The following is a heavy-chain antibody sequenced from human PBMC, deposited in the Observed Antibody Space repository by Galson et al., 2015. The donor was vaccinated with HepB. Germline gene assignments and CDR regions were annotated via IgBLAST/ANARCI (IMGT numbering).Heavy chain of an antibody. J-gene: IGHJ4*02. CDR3: AKVFPEKTDGWYRQALYYFDS. Sequence: SLSLSCAASGFTFSYYAMSWVRQAPGKGVEWISAITPSGDNTYPADPMKRPFTISRDNSQNTLFLQMNSLSADDTAIYFCAKVFPEKTDGWYRQALYYFDSWGQGTRVTVSS. V-gene: IGHV3-23*01. CDR1: GFTFSYYA. D-gene: IGHD6-19*01. CDR2: ITPSGDNT.